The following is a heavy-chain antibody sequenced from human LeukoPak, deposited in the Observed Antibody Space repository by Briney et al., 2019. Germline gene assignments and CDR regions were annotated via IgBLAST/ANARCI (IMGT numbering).Heavy chain of an antibody. D-gene: IGHD1-26*01. CDR3: AREAATDDAFDI. Sequence: SSYEMNWVRQPPGKGLEWIGSIYYSGSTYYNPSLKSRVTISVDTSKNQFSLKLSSVTAADTAVYYCAREAATDDAFDIWGQGTMVTVSS. J-gene: IGHJ3*02. CDR1: SSYE. V-gene: IGHV4-39*07. CDR2: IYYSGST.